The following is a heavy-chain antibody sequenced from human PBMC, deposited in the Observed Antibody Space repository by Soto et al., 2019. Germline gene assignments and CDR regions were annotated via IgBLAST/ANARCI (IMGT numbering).Heavy chain of an antibody. CDR3: ASIEGYCTNGVCYFGGYYFDY. J-gene: IGHJ4*02. D-gene: IGHD2-8*01. CDR1: GGSISSGGYY. CDR2: IYYSGST. V-gene: IGHV4-31*03. Sequence: SETLSLTCTVSGGSISSGGYYWSWIRHHPGKGLEWIGYIYYSGSTYYNPSLKSRVTISVDTSKNQFSLKLSSVTAADTAVYYCASIEGYCTNGVCYFGGYYFDYWGQGTLVTVSS.